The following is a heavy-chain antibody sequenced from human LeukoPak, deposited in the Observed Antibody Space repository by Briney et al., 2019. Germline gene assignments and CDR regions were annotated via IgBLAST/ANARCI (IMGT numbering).Heavy chain of an antibody. J-gene: IGHJ2*01. V-gene: IGHV3-7*01. CDR1: GISFSNYW. CDR2: IKEDGSYK. D-gene: IGHD3/OR15-3a*01. CDR3: ARWTDWYFDL. Sequence: GGSLRLSCAASGISFSNYWMTWISQAPEKGLQWVANIKEDGSYKNYADSVKGLFTNSRDNDKHLLYLQMNSLRAEDTAVYYCARWTDWYFDLWGRGTLVTVSS.